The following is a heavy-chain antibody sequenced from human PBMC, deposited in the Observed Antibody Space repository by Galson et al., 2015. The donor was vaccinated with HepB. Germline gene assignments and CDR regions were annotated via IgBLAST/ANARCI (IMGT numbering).Heavy chain of an antibody. D-gene: IGHD1-7*01. Sequence: SVKASCKASGGTFSSYAISWVRKAPGQGLEWMGGIIPIFGTANYAQKFQGRVTITADESTSTAYMELSSLRSEDTAVYYCARGGANWNYGGAFDYWGQGTLVTVSS. CDR1: GGTFSSYA. V-gene: IGHV1-69*13. CDR2: IIPIFGTA. J-gene: IGHJ4*02. CDR3: ARGGANWNYGGAFDY.